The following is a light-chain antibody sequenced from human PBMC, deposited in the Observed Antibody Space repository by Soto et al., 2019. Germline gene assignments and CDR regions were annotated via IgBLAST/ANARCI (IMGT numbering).Light chain of an antibody. CDR3: NSYTSSSIDHV. J-gene: IGLJ1*01. CDR2: EVS. CDR1: SSDVGGYNY. V-gene: IGLV2-14*01. Sequence: QSALTQPASVSGSPGQSITISCTGTSSDVGGYNYVSWYQQHPGKAPKLMIDEVSHRSSGVSNRFSGSKSGNTASLTSAGLPAEYEADYYCNSYTSSSIDHVFGTATKLTLL.